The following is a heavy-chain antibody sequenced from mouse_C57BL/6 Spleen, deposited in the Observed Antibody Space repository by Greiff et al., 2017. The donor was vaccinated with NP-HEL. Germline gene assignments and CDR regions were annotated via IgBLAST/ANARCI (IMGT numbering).Heavy chain of an antibody. CDR1: GYTFTDYY. D-gene: IGHD2-14*01. V-gene: IGHV1-19*01. J-gene: IGHJ4*01. Sequence: SGPVLVKPGASVKMSCKASGYTFTDYYMNWVKQSHGKSLEWIGVINPYNGGTSYNQKFKGKATLTVDKSSSTAYMELNSLTSEDSAVYYCARGYRPLYYAMDYWGQGTSVTVSS. CDR3: ARGYRPLYYAMDY. CDR2: INPYNGGT.